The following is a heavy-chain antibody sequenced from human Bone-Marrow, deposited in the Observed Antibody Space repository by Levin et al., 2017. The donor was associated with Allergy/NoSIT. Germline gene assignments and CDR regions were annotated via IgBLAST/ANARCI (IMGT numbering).Heavy chain of an antibody. Sequence: LRLSCTVSGGSISSAGYHWTWIRQYPGKGLEWIGYISYRGSTYFNPSLKSRLTMSIDTSEQHFSLNLTSVSAADTAISYCARLDGYSSDYWGQGALVTVSS. J-gene: IGHJ4*02. CDR1: GGSISSAGYH. D-gene: IGHD1-1*01. CDR3: ARLDGYSSDY. CDR2: ISYRGST. V-gene: IGHV4-31*03.